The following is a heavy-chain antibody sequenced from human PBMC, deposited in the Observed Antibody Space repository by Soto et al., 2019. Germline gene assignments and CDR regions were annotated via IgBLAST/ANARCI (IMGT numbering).Heavy chain of an antibody. CDR1: GGSISSGGYY. J-gene: IGHJ6*02. CDR3: AREITEYSSSANNYYYYGMDV. Sequence: SETLSLTCTVSGGSISSGGYYWSWIRQHPGKGLEWIGYIYYSGSTYYNPSLKSRVTISVDTSKNQFSLKLSSVTAADTAVYYCAREITEYSSSANNYYYYGMDVWGQGTTVTAS. V-gene: IGHV4-31*03. CDR2: IYYSGST. D-gene: IGHD6-6*01.